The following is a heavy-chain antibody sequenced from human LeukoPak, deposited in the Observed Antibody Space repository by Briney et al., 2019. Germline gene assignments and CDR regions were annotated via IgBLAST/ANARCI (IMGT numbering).Heavy chain of an antibody. CDR1: GYTFTGYY. CDR2: INPNSGGT. J-gene: IGHJ5*02. D-gene: IGHD3-3*01. CDR3: ARDLTYYDFWSGYPT. V-gene: IGHV1-2*02. Sequence: GASVKVSCKASGYTFTGYYMHWVRQAPGQGLEWMGWINPNSGGTNYAQKFQGRVTITRDTSISTAYMELSRLRSDDTAVYYCARDLTYYDFWSGYPTWGQGTLVTVSS.